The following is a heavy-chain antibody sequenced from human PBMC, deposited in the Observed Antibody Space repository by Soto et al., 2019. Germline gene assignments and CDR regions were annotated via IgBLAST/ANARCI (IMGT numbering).Heavy chain of an antibody. CDR1: GGSISSGGYY. Sequence: SETLSLTCTVSGGSISSGGYYWSWIRQHPGKGLEWIGYIYYSGSTYYNPSLKSRVTISVDTSKNQFSLKLSSVTAADTAVYYCAREGIVATTRGFDPWGQGTLVTV. J-gene: IGHJ5*02. V-gene: IGHV4-31*03. CDR3: AREGIVATTRGFDP. CDR2: IYYSGST. D-gene: IGHD5-12*01.